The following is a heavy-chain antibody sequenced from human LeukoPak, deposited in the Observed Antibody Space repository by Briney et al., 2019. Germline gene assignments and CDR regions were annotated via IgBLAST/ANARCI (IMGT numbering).Heavy chain of an antibody. CDR1: GFTFSSYG. CDR3: VSRGPGYSYGYDY. D-gene: IGHD5-18*01. CDR2: IRYDGSNK. Sequence: PGGSLRLSCAASGFTFSSYGMHWVRQAPGKGLEWVAFIRYDGSNKYYADSVKGRFTISRDNSKNTLYLQMNSLRAEDTAVYYCVSRGPGYSYGYDYWGQGTLVTVSS. J-gene: IGHJ4*02. V-gene: IGHV3-30*02.